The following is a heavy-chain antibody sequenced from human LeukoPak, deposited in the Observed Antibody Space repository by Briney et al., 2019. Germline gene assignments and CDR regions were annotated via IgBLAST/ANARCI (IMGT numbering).Heavy chain of an antibody. CDR2: IRYDGSTR. V-gene: IGHV3-30*02. Sequence: PGESLRLSCAASGFTYSDLDMHWVRQAPGKGLEWVAFIRYDGSTRSYADSVKGRFTISRDNSKNTLYLQMSGLRVDDTALYYCAAVANRVGFDCWGQGTLVTVSS. CDR1: GFTYSDLD. J-gene: IGHJ4*02. CDR3: AAVANRVGFDC. D-gene: IGHD5-12*01.